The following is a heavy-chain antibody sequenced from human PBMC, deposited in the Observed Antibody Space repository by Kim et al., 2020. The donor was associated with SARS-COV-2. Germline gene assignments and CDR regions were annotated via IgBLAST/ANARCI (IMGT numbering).Heavy chain of an antibody. J-gene: IGHJ4*02. CDR2: ISYDGSNK. CDR1: GFTFSSYA. V-gene: IGHV3-30*04. CDR3: ARDKGEVVLLWFGELWCYFDY. D-gene: IGHD3-10*01. Sequence: GGSLRLSCAASGFTFSSYAMHWVRQAPGKGLEWVAVISYDGSNKYYADSVKGRFTISRDNSKNTLYLQMNSLRAEDTAVYYCARDKGEVVLLWFGELWCYFDYWGQGTLVTVSS.